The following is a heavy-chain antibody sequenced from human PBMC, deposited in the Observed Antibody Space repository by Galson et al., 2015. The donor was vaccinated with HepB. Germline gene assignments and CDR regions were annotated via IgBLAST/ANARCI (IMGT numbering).Heavy chain of an antibody. V-gene: IGHV1-18*04. J-gene: IGHJ1*01. D-gene: IGHD3-10*01. CDR3: AENLVRGVITQYFQH. CDR2: ISAYNGNT. CDR1: GYTFTSYG. Sequence: SVKVSCKASGYTFTSYGISWVRQAPGQGLEWMGWISAYNGNTNYAQKLQGRVTMTTDTSTSTAYMELRSLRSEDTAVYYCAENLVRGVITQYFQHWGQGTLVTVSS.